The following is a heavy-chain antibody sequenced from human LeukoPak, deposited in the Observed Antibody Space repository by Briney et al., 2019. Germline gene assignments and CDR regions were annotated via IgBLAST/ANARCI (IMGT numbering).Heavy chain of an antibody. Sequence: GGSLRLSCAASGFTFSSYWMHWVRQAPGKGLVWVSRINSDGSSTSYADSVKGRFTISRDNAKNTLYLQMNSLRAEDTAGDYCAREWSGSHHSRSFDSWGQGTLVTVSS. CDR2: INSDGSST. V-gene: IGHV3-74*01. D-gene: IGHD1-26*01. CDR1: GFTFSSYW. CDR3: AREWSGSHHSRSFDS. J-gene: IGHJ4*02.